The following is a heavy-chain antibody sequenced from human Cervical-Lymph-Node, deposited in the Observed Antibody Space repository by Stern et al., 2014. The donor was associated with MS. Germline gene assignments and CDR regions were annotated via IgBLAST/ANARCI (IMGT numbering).Heavy chain of an antibody. CDR3: ARDINGNVVDV. D-gene: IGHD1-1*01. J-gene: IGHJ3*01. V-gene: IGHV1-18*01. Sequence: VQLVESGAAVQKPGASVKVSCTASGYTFTNYGFSWVRQAPGQGLEWMGWISVFNGHTIYAQKLPGRVTMTTDTSTRPAYMELRSLRSDDTAMYYCARDINGNVVDVWGQGTMVTVSS. CDR2: ISVFNGHT. CDR1: GYTFTNYG.